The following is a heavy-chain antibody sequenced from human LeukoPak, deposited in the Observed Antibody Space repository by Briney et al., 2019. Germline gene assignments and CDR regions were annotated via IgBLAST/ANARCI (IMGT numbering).Heavy chain of an antibody. CDR3: ARHATVTTVDY. CDR2: IYYSGST. CDR1: GGSISSSSYY. V-gene: IGHV4-39*01. J-gene: IGHJ4*02. D-gene: IGHD4-17*01. Sequence: SETLSLTCAVSGGSISSSSYYWGWIRQPPGKGLEWIGSIYYSGSTYYNPSLKSRVTISVDTSKNQFSLKLSSVTAADTAVYYCARHATVTTVDYWGQGTLVTVSS.